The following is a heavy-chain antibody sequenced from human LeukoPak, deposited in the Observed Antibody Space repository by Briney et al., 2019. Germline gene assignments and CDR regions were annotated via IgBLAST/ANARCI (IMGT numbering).Heavy chain of an antibody. CDR3: XXXXXXXXYRGAFYY. D-gene: IGHD2-2*02. V-gene: IGHV3-11*01. Sequence: CAXSXFTFSDYYMSWIRQAPGKGLEWVSYISSSGSTIYYADSVKGRFTISRDNAKNSMYMQMNSLRGEETAVYYCXXXXXXXXYRGAFYYWGQGTLVTVSS. CDR1: XFTFSDYY. CDR2: ISSSGSTI. J-gene: IGHJ4*02.